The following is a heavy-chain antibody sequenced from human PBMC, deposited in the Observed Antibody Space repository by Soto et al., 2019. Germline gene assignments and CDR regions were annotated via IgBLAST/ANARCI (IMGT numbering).Heavy chain of an antibody. Sequence: DVQLLESGGGLVQPGGSLRLSCATSGFTFGNYGMNWVRQAPGKGLEWVSGISGGGGNTYYADSVKGRFTISRDPSKKTVFREMNSLGAEDTAVYYCAKGFIGVLPVLRPVEALDVWGQGTLVTV. V-gene: IGHV3-23*01. CDR3: AKGFIGVLPVLRPVEALDV. CDR2: ISGGGGNT. J-gene: IGHJ3*01. CDR1: GFTFGNYG. D-gene: IGHD2-21*02.